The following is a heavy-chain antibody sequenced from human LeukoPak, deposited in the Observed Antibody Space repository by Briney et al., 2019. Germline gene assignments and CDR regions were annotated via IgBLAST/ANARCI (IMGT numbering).Heavy chain of an antibody. CDR1: GGSISGYY. Sequence: PSETLSLTCTVSGGSISGYYWSWIRQPPGKGLEWIGYIYYSGSTYYNPSLKSRVTISVDTSKNQFSLKLSSVSAADTAVYYCASSGYYSLLDYWGQGTLVTVSS. J-gene: IGHJ4*02. CDR3: ASSGYYSLLDY. V-gene: IGHV4-59*12. CDR2: IYYSGST. D-gene: IGHD3-22*01.